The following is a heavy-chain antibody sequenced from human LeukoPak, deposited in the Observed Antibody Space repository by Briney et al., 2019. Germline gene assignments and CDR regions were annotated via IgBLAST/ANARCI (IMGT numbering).Heavy chain of an antibody. J-gene: IGHJ5*02. D-gene: IGHD2-15*01. Sequence: PGGSLRLSCAASGFTFSDYYMTWIRQAPGKGLEWVSSISSSSSYIYYADSVKGRFTISRDNAKNTLYLQMNSLRAEDTAVYYCAKESDIVVVAVGWFDPWGQGTLATVSS. CDR2: ISSSSSYI. CDR3: AKESDIVVVAVGWFDP. V-gene: IGHV3-11*05. CDR1: GFTFSDYY.